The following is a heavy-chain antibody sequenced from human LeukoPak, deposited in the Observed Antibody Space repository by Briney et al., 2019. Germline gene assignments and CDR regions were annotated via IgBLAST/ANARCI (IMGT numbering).Heavy chain of an antibody. V-gene: IGHV1-46*01. J-gene: IGHJ4*02. D-gene: IGHD2/OR15-2a*01. CDR1: GYTFTSYD. CDR2: INPSDGST. Sequence: ASVKVSCTASGYTFTSYDMYWVRQAPGQGLEWMGIINPSDGSTTYAQRFQGRFTLTRDTSTSTVYMELSSLRSEDTAVYYCARHQGAGEYPFDYWGQGTLVTVSS. CDR3: ARHQGAGEYPFDY.